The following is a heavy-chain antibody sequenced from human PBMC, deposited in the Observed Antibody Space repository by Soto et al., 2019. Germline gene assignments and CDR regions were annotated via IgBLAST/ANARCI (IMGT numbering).Heavy chain of an antibody. D-gene: IGHD2-8*01. CDR2: INHSGST. Sequence: SETLSLTCGVYGGSFSGYYWSWIRQPPGKGLEWIGEINHSGSTNYNPSLKSRVTISVDTSKNQFSLKLSSVTAADTAVYYCARASEMEVFDYWGQGTLVTVSS. J-gene: IGHJ4*02. V-gene: IGHV4-34*01. CDR1: GGSFSGYY. CDR3: ARASEMEVFDY.